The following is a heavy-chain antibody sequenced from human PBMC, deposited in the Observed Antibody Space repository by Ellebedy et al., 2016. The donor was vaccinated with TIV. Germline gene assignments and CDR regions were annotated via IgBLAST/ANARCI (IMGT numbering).Heavy chain of an antibody. V-gene: IGHV2-5*02. CDR1: GFSLNTSGVG. Sequence: SGPTLVXPTQTLTLTCTFSGFSLNTSGVGVGWIRQPPGKALEWLALIYWDDDKYYSPSLKSRLTITKDTPKNQVVFTMTNMDPVDTATYYCAHRPFGAVIFDQWGQGTLVTVSS. J-gene: IGHJ4*02. CDR3: AHRPFGAVIFDQ. CDR2: IYWDDDK. D-gene: IGHD3-3*01.